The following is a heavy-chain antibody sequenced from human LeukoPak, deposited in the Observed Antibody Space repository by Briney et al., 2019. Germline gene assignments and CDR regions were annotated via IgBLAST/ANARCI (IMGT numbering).Heavy chain of an antibody. CDR3: AREFYSMLDLYGFDM. CDR1: GFSFSSYW. V-gene: IGHV3-7*01. Sequence: GGSLRLSCEGSGFSFSSYWMTWVRQLPGKGPEWVANIRQDESERYFADSVKGRFTISRDNAKKSVYLHMSSLRAEDTAVYFCAREFYSMLDLYGFDMWGQGTMVSVSS. D-gene: IGHD4-11*01. CDR2: IRQDESER. J-gene: IGHJ3*02.